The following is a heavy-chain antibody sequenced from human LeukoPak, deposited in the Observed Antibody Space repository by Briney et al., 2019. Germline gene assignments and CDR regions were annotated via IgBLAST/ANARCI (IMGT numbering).Heavy chain of an antibody. CDR1: GFTFSSYS. V-gene: IGHV3-21*01. CDR3: ARDGGDAFDI. CDR2: ISSSSSYI. J-gene: IGHJ3*02. D-gene: IGHD3-3*01. Sequence: GGSLRLSCAASGFTFSSYSMNWVRQAPGKGLEWVSSISSSSSYIYYADSVKGRFTISGDNAKNSLYLQMNSLRAEDTAVYYCARDGGDAFDIWGQGTMVTVSS.